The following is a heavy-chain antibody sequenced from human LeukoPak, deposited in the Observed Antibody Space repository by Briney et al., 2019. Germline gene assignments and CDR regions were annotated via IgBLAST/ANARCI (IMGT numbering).Heavy chain of an antibody. CDR2: IYYSGST. CDR1: GGSIRSYY. V-gene: IGHV4-59*12. D-gene: IGHD3-16*01. Sequence: SETLSLTCTVSGGSIRSYYWSWIRQPPGKGLEWIGYIYYSGSTNYNPSLKSRVTISVDTSKNQFSLKLSSVTAADTAVYYCARDMIPYYGMDVWGQGTTVTVSS. CDR3: ARDMIPYYGMDV. J-gene: IGHJ6*02.